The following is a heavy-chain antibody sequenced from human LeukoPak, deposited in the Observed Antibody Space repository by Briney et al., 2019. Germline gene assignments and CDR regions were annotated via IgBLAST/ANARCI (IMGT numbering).Heavy chain of an antibody. V-gene: IGHV1-18*01. CDR1: GYTFTSYG. J-gene: IGHJ1*01. Sequence: ASVKVSCKASGYTFTSYGISWVRQAPGQGLEWMGWISAYNGNTNYAQKLQGRVTMTTDTSTSTAYMELRSLRSDDTAVYYCARDPHSGYDSGYSQHWGQGTLVTVSS. CDR3: ARDPHSGYDSGYSQH. D-gene: IGHD5-12*01. CDR2: ISAYNGNT.